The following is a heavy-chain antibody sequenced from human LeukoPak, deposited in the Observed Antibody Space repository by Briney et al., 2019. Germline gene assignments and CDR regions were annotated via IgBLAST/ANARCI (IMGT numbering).Heavy chain of an antibody. CDR1: GFTFSTHS. Sequence: PGGSLRLSCAASGFTFSTHSMYWVRQVPGKGLEWVSSISSSSSYIYYADSVKGRFTISRDNAKNSLYLQMNSLRAEDTAVYYCARGRYYDSFNDAFDIWGQGTMVTVSS. CDR2: ISSSSSYI. V-gene: IGHV3-21*01. J-gene: IGHJ3*02. D-gene: IGHD3-22*01. CDR3: ARGRYYDSFNDAFDI.